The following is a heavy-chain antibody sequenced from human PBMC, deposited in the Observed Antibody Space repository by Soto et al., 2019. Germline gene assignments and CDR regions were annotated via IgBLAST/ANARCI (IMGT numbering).Heavy chain of an antibody. CDR1: GFTFGDYA. CDR3: TRPVAGIFDY. J-gene: IGHJ4*02. Sequence: EVQLVESGGGLVQPGRSLRLSCTASGFTFGDYAMSWVRQAPGKGLEWVGFIRSKADGGTTEYAASVKGRFTISRDDSKRIDYLQMNSLKTEDTAVYYCTRPVAGIFDYWGQGTLVTVSS. D-gene: IGHD6-19*01. V-gene: IGHV3-49*04. CDR2: IRSKADGGTT.